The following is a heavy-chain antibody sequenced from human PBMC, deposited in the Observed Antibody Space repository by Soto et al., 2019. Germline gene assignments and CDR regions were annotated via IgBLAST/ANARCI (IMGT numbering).Heavy chain of an antibody. CDR3: ARHRGVGVFGVVIIRSWFDP. J-gene: IGHJ5*02. CDR2: IYYSGST. Sequence: PSETLSLTCTVSGGSISSSSYYWGWIRQPPGKGLEWIGSIYYSGSTYYNPSLKSRVTISVDTSKNQFSLKLSSVTAADTAVYYCARHRGVGVFGVVIIRSWFDPWGQGTLVTVSS. CDR1: GGSISSSSYY. V-gene: IGHV4-39*01. D-gene: IGHD3-3*01.